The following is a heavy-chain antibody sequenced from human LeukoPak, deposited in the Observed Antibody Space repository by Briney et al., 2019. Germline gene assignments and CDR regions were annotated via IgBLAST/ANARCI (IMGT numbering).Heavy chain of an antibody. CDR2: ISWNSGSI. CDR1: GFTFSSYS. Sequence: GGSLRLSCAASGFTFSSYSMNWVRRAPGKGLEWVSGISWNSGSIGYADSVKGRFTISRDNAKNSLYLQMNSLRAEDTALYYCAKDRHPIAAAGTFDYWGQGTLVTVSS. V-gene: IGHV3-9*01. J-gene: IGHJ4*02. CDR3: AKDRHPIAAAGTFDY. D-gene: IGHD6-13*01.